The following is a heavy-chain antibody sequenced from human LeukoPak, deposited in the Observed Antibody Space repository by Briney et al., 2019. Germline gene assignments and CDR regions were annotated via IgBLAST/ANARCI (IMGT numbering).Heavy chain of an antibody. D-gene: IGHD3-22*01. V-gene: IGHV1-18*01. CDR3: ARGPGGRSGYYPLEDYYYYYYMDV. Sequence: ASVKVSCKASGYTFTSYGISWVRQAPGQGLGWMGWISAYNGNTNYAQKLQGRVTMTTDTSTSTAYMELRSLRSDDTAVYYCARGPGGRSGYYPLEDYYYYYYMDVWGKGTTVTVSS. J-gene: IGHJ6*03. CDR1: GYTFTSYG. CDR2: ISAYNGNT.